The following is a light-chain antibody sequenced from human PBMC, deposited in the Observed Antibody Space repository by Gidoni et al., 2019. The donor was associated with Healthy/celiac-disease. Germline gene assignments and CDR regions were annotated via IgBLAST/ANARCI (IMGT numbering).Light chain of an antibody. CDR2: GAS. CDR1: QSVSSK. V-gene: IGKV3-15*01. CDR3: QQYNNWPTWT. J-gene: IGKJ1*01. Sequence: EIVMTQSPPTLSVSPGERATLSCRASQSVSSKLAWYQQKPGQAPRLLIYGASTRATGIPARFSGSGSGTEFTLTISSLQSEDFAVYYCQQYNNWPTWTFGQGTKVEIK.